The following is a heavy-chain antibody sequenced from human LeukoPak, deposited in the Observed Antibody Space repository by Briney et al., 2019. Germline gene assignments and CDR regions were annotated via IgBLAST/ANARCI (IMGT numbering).Heavy chain of an antibody. CDR2: IIPIFGTA. V-gene: IGHV1-69*13. D-gene: IGHD5-24*01. Sequence: SVKVSCKASGGTFSSYAISWVRQAPGQGLEWMGGIIPIFGTANYAQKFQGRVTITADESTSTAYMELSSLRSEDAAVYYCARGYGYNYGTDYWGQGTLVTVSS. CDR3: ARGYGYNYGTDY. CDR1: GGTFSSYA. J-gene: IGHJ4*02.